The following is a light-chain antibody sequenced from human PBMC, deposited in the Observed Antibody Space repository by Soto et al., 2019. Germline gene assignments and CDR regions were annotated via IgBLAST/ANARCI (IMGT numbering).Light chain of an antibody. Sequence: EIVLTQSPATLSLSPGERATLCCRASQSVSSYLAWYQQKPGQAPRLLIYDASNRATGIPARFSGSGSGTDSTLTISSLEPEDFAVYYCQQRSNWPPITFGQGRRLEIK. J-gene: IGKJ5*01. CDR2: DAS. CDR3: QQRSNWPPIT. CDR1: QSVSSY. V-gene: IGKV3-11*01.